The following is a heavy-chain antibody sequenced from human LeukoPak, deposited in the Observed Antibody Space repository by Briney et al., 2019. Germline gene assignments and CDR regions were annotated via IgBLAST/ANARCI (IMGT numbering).Heavy chain of an antibody. Sequence: ASVKVSCKASGYTFTSYGISWVRQATGQGLEWMGWMNPNSGDTGYAQNFQGRVTMTRNTSISTAYMELSSLISEDTAVYYCARGWHYYFDFWGQGTLVTVSS. CDR3: ARGWHYYFDF. CDR2: MNPNSGDT. V-gene: IGHV1-8*02. J-gene: IGHJ4*02. D-gene: IGHD3-3*02. CDR1: GYTFTSYG.